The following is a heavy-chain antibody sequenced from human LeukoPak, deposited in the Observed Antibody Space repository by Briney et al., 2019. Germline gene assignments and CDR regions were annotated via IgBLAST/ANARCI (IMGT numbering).Heavy chain of an antibody. D-gene: IGHD4-17*01. J-gene: IGHJ3*01. CDR1: GDSISNYY. CDR3: ARSYGDYITGAYAFDV. V-gene: IGHV4-59*08. CDR2: IYYSGST. Sequence: PSETLSLTCTVSGDSISNYYWSWIRQPPEKGLEWIGYIYYSGSTNYNPSLKSRLTISVDTSKNQFSLKLSSVTAADTAVYYCARSYGDYITGAYAFDVWGQGTMVTVSS.